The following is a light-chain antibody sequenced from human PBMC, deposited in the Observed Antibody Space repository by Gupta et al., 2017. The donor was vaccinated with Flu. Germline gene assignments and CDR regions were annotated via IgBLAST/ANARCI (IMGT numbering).Light chain of an antibody. V-gene: IGLV2-14*01. J-gene: IGLJ2*01. Sequence: QSALTQPASVSGSPGQSITISCTGTSSDVGLYNYVSWYQQHPGKAPKLMIYEVSKRPAGVSNRFSGSKAGNTASLTISGLQAEDASDYYCSSYTTSSTVVFGGGTKLTVL. CDR2: EVS. CDR3: SSYTTSSTVV. CDR1: SSDVGLYNY.